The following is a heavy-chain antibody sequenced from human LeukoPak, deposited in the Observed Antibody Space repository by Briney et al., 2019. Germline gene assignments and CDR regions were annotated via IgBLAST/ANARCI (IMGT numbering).Heavy chain of an antibody. J-gene: IGHJ4*02. Sequence: PSETLSRTGTVSGGSISSYYWSWIRQPPGKGLEWIGYIYTSGSTNYNPSLKSRVTISVDTSKNQFSLKLSSVTAADTAVYYCACSPRYCSSTSCSTRLYYFDYWGQGTLVTVSS. CDR3: ACSPRYCSSTSCSTRLYYFDY. CDR2: IYTSGST. D-gene: IGHD2-2*01. CDR1: GGSISSYY. V-gene: IGHV4-4*09.